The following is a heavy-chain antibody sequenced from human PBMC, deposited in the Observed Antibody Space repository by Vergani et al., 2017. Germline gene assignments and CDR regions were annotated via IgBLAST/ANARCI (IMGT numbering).Heavy chain of an antibody. V-gene: IGHV4-59*01. CDR1: GGSISSYY. J-gene: IGHJ4*02. CDR3: ARGAPILTGYYSL. D-gene: IGHD3-9*01. Sequence: QVQLQESGPGLVKPSETLSLTCTVSGGSISSYYWSWIRQPPGKGLEWIGYIYYSGSTNYNPSLKSRVTIAVDTSKTQFSLKLSSVTAADTAVYYCARGAPILTGYYSLWGQGTLVTVSS. CDR2: IYYSGST.